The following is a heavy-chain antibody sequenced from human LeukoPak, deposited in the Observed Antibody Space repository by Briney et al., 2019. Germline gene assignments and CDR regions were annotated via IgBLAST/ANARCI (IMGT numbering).Heavy chain of an antibody. CDR2: INAGNGNT. V-gene: IGHV1-3*01. CDR3: ARKTAADPFDY. D-gene: IGHD6-13*01. Sequence: ASVKVSCKASGYTFNSYAMHWVRQAPGQRLEGMGWINAGNGNTKYSQKFQGRVTITRDTSASTAYMELSSLRSGDTAVYYCARKTAADPFDYWGQGTLVTVSS. J-gene: IGHJ4*02. CDR1: GYTFNSYA.